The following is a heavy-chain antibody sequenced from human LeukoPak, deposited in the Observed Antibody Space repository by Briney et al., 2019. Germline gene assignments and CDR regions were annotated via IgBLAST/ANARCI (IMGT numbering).Heavy chain of an antibody. D-gene: IGHD6-13*01. CDR2: IKSKTDGETT. V-gene: IGHV3-15*01. CDR1: GFTFNNAW. CDR3: TTDAATIAAAGTGPF. J-gene: IGHJ4*02. Sequence: GGSLRLSCVASGFTFNNAWMSWVRQAPGKGLEWVGRIKSKTDGETTDYAAPVKGRFTISRDDSKNTLYLQMNSLKTEDTAVYYCTTDAATIAAAGTGPFWGQGTLVTVSS.